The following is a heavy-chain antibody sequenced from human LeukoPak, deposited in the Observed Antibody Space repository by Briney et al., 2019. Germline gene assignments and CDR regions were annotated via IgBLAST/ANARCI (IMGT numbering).Heavy chain of an antibody. J-gene: IGHJ6*03. CDR3: ARDLVVIPNSYMDV. Sequence: PGGSLRLSCAASGFTFSSYSMNWVRQAPGKGLEWVSYISSSSSTIYYADSVKGRFTISRDNAKNSLYLQMNSLRAEDTAVYYCARDLVVIPNSYMDVWGKGTTVTVSS. CDR1: GFTFSSYS. D-gene: IGHD3-22*01. CDR2: ISSSSSTI. V-gene: IGHV3-48*01.